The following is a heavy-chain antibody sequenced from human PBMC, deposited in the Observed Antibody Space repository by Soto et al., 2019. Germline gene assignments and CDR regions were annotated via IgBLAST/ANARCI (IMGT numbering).Heavy chain of an antibody. CDR2: VFYTGFT. V-gene: IGHV4-39*01. Sequence: SETLSLTCAVSGASISGSYYYWARLRQSPGKGPEWIGSVFYTGFTSYNPSLESRVSVSVDTSKSQFSLKLSAVTAADTAVYYCATSQKGYNWNYFDHWGQGALVTVSS. CDR3: ATSQKGYNWNYFDH. CDR1: GASISGSYYY. J-gene: IGHJ4*02. D-gene: IGHD1-20*01.